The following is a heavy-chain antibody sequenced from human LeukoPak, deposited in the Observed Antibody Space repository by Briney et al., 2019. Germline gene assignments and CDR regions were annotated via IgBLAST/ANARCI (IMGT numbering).Heavy chain of an antibody. CDR2: ISYDGSNK. CDR3: VREDFAYVSETYRYWFDP. J-gene: IGHJ5*02. V-gene: IGHV3-30-3*01. D-gene: IGHD3-16*02. Sequence: GGSLRLSCAASGFTFSSYAMHWVRQAPGKGLEWVAAISYDGSNKDYADSVKGRFTISRDNSKNTLYLQMNSLTVADTAIYYCVREDFAYVSETYRYWFDPWGQGTLVTVSS. CDR1: GFTFSSYA.